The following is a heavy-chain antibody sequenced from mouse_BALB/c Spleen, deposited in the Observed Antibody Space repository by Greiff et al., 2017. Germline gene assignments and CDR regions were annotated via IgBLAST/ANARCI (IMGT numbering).Heavy chain of an antibody. CDR3: ARESTATAWFAY. CDR1: GFTFSSFV. J-gene: IGHJ3*01. D-gene: IGHD1-2*01. CDR2: ISRGSSTI. Sequence: EVQLMESGAGLVQPGGSRKLSCAASGFTFSSFVMHWVRQAPEKGLEWVAYISRGSSTIYYADTVKGRFTITRDNPKNTLYLQLTSLRSEDTAMYYCARESTATAWFAYWGQGTLVTVSA. V-gene: IGHV5-17*02.